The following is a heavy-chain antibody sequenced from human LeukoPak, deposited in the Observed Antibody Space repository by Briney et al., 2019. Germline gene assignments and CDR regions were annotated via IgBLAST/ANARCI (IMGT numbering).Heavy chain of an antibody. V-gene: IGHV3-48*01. Sequence: GGSLRLSCEASGFPFMTYAMNWIRQSPGKGLEWVAFLTRGSSNIQYAESVKGRFTISRDNSKNTLYLEMNSLRAEDTAVYYCAKGGYTTCFDPWGQGTLVTVSS. CDR1: GFPFMTYA. CDR2: LTRGSSNI. D-gene: IGHD2-15*01. CDR3: AKGGYTTCFDP. J-gene: IGHJ5*02.